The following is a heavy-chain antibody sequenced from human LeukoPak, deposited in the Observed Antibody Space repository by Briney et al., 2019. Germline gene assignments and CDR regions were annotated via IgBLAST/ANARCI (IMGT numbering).Heavy chain of an antibody. Sequence: SVKVSCKASGGTFSSYAISWVRQAPGQGLEWMGGIIPIFGTANYAQKFQGRVTITADESTSTAYMELSSLRSEDTAVYYCAGTYYYGSGSYLGDAFDIWAKGQWSPSLQ. CDR3: AGTYYYGSGSYLGDAFDI. CDR1: GGTFSSYA. CDR2: IIPIFGTA. V-gene: IGHV1-69*01. J-gene: IGHJ3*02. D-gene: IGHD3-10*01.